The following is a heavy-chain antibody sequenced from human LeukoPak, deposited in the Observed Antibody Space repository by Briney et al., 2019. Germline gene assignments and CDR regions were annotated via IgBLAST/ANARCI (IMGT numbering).Heavy chain of an antibody. CDR3: ARGPDYGDPY. Sequence: GGSLRLSCTVSGFTFSDYYMIWFRQAPGRGLEWISWITSSGTTTDYADSVKGRFTVSRDNAKNSLYLQMNSLRADDTAVYYCARGPDYGDPYWGQGTLVTVSS. D-gene: IGHD4-17*01. V-gene: IGHV3-11*01. CDR1: GFTFSDYY. J-gene: IGHJ4*02. CDR2: ITSSGTTT.